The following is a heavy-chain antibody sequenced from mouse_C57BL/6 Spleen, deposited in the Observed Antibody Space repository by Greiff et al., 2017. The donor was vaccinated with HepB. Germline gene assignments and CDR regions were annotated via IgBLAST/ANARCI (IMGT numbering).Heavy chain of an antibody. CDR1: GFNIKDYY. J-gene: IGHJ2*01. Sequence: EVQRVESGAELVKPGASVKLSCTASGFNIKDYYMHWVKQRTEQGLEWIGRIDPEDGETKYAPKFQGKATITADTSSNTAYLQLSSLTSEDTAVYYCARWDINFYDGANYFDYWGQGTTLTVSS. CDR3: ARWDINFYDGANYFDY. CDR2: IDPEDGET. V-gene: IGHV14-2*01. D-gene: IGHD2-3*01.